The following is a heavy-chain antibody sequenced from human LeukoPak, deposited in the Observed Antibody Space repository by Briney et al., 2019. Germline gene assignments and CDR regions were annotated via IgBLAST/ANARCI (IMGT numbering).Heavy chain of an antibody. J-gene: IGHJ6*03. CDR3: ARDKVWSGYYGYYYMDV. CDR2: IIPIFGTA. D-gene: IGHD3-3*01. Sequence: SVKVSCKASGGTFSSYAISWVRQAPGQELEWMGGIIPIFGTANYAQKFQGRVTITTDESTSTAYMELSSLRSEDTAVYYCARDKVWSGYYGYYYMDVWGKGTTVTVSS. V-gene: IGHV1-69*05. CDR1: GGTFSSYA.